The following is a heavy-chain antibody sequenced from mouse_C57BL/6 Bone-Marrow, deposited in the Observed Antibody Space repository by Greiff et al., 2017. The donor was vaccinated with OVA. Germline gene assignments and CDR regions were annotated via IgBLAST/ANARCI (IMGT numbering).Heavy chain of an antibody. CDR1: GFTFSSYA. Sequence: EVQRVESGGGLVKPGGSLKLSCAASGFTFSSYAMSWVRQTPEKRLEWVATISDGGSYTYYPDNVKGRFTISRDNAKNNLYLQMSHLKSEDTAMYYCARGSNRGFAYWGQGTLVTVSA. CDR2: ISDGGSYT. V-gene: IGHV5-4*01. J-gene: IGHJ3*01. D-gene: IGHD2-5*01. CDR3: ARGSNRGFAY.